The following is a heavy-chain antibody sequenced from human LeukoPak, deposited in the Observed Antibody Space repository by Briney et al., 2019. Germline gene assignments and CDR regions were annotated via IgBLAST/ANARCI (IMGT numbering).Heavy chain of an antibody. J-gene: IGHJ4*02. CDR2: ISSRSDSI. Sequence: GGSLRLSCATSGFIFSTYGLNWVRQAPGKGLEWVSSISSRSDSIHYADSLRGRFTVSRDNRKNSLFLQMTSVTAEDTAVYYCASGVQHCADGDCYSIYWGQGTLVTVSS. D-gene: IGHD2-21*01. CDR1: GFIFSTYG. CDR3: ASGVQHCADGDCYSIY. V-gene: IGHV3-21*01.